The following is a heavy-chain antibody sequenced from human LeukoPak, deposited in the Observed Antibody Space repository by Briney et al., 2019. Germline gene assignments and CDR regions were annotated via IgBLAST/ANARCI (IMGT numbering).Heavy chain of an antibody. CDR1: GFTFSSYG. Sequence: GGSLRLSCAASGFTFSSYGMHWVRQAPGKGLEWVTVIWYDGSNKFYADSVKGRFTISRDNSKNTLYLQMNSLRAEDTAVYYCTRGILYYYYGMDVWGQGTTATVSS. J-gene: IGHJ6*02. CDR3: TRGILYYYYGMDV. CDR2: IWYDGSNK. V-gene: IGHV3-33*01.